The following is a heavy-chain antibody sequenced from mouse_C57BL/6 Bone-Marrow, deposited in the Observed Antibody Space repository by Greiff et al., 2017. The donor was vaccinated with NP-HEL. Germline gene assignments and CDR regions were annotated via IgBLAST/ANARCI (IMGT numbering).Heavy chain of an antibody. J-gene: IGHJ2*01. CDR1: GYAFTNYL. CDR3: ARSDYFDY. Sequence: QVQLQQSGAELVRPGTSVKVSCKASGYAFTNYLIEWVKQRPGQGLEWIGVINPGSGGTNYNEKFKGKATLTADKSSSTAYMQLSSLTSGDSAVYFCARSDYFDYWGQGTTLTVSS. V-gene: IGHV1-54*01. CDR2: INPGSGGT.